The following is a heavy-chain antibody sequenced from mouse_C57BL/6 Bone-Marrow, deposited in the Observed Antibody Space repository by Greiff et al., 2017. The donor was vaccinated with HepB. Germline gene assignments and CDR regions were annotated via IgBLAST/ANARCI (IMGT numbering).Heavy chain of an antibody. J-gene: IGHJ3*01. Sequence: EVQLQQSGTVLARPGASVKMSCKTSGYTFTSYWMHWVKQRPGQGLEWIGAIYPGNSDTSYNQKFKGKAKLTAVTSASTAYMELSSLTNEDAAVYYCTRSRDMRLQFACWGQGTLVTVSA. D-gene: IGHD2-4*01. V-gene: IGHV1-5*01. CDR2: IYPGNSDT. CDR1: GYTFTSYW. CDR3: TRSRDMRLQFAC.